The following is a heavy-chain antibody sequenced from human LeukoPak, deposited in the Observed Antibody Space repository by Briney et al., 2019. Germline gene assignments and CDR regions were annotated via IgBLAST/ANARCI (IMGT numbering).Heavy chain of an antibody. J-gene: IGHJ4*02. V-gene: IGHV3-7*01. CDR2: INQDGSVR. D-gene: IGHD6-19*01. CDR3: ARDPSTASAWFYFDL. Sequence: PGGSLRLSGAASGFTFGSNWMSWVRQAPGKGLEWVAHINQDGSVRYYVDSVKGRFTISRDNTKNSLYLQMNNPRVDDTAIYYCARDPSTASAWFYFDLWGQGTLVTVSS. CDR1: GFTFGSNW.